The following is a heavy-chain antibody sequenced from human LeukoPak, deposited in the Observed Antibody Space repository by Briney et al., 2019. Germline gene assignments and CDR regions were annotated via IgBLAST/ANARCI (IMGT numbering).Heavy chain of an antibody. CDR3: ARGIEPHYFDY. Sequence: SETLSLTCTVSGGSISSYYWSWIRQPPGKGLEWIGYIYYSGSTNYNPSLKSRVTISVDTSKNQCSLKLSSVTAADTAVYYCARGIEPHYFDYWGQGTLVTVSS. CDR1: GGSISSYY. V-gene: IGHV4-59*01. CDR2: IYYSGST. J-gene: IGHJ4*02.